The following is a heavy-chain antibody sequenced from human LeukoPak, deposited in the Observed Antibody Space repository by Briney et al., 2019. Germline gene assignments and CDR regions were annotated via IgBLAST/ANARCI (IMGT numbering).Heavy chain of an antibody. D-gene: IGHD3-22*01. J-gene: IGHJ4*02. CDR3: ARGAEGGYLPVDY. V-gene: IGHV4-34*01. Sequence: PSETLSLTCAVYGGSFSGYYWSWIRQPPGKGLEWIGEINHSGSTNYNPSLKSRVTISVDTSKNQFSLKLSSVTAADTAVYYCARGAEGGYLPVDYWGQGTLVTVSS. CDR2: INHSGST. CDR1: GGSFSGYY.